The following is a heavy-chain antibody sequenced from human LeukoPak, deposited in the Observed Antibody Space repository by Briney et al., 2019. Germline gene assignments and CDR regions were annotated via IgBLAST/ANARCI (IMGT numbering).Heavy chain of an antibody. CDR2: IYHSGST. V-gene: IGHV4-38-2*02. CDR3: ASTGYSYGIIDY. J-gene: IGHJ4*02. Sequence: SETLSLTCTVSGVSISSGYYWGWIRQPPGKGLEWIGSIYHSGSTYYNPSLKSRVTISVDTSKNQFSLKLSSVTAADTAVYYCASTGYSYGIIDYWGQGTLVTVSS. D-gene: IGHD5-18*01. CDR1: GVSISSGYY.